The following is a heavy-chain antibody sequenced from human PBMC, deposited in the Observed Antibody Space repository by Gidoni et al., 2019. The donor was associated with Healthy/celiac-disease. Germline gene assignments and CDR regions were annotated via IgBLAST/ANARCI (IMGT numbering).Heavy chain of an antibody. CDR3: AKGAVTSNYYYYYGMDV. CDR1: GVTFSSYG. V-gene: IGHV3-30*18. Sequence: QVQLVESGGGVVQPGRPLRLSWAASGVTFSSYGGHWVRQDPGKGLEWVAVISYDGSNKYYADSVKGRFTISRDNSKNTLYLQMNSLRAEDTAVYYCAKGAVTSNYYYYYGMDVWGQGTTVTVSS. D-gene: IGHD4-4*01. J-gene: IGHJ6*02. CDR2: ISYDGSNK.